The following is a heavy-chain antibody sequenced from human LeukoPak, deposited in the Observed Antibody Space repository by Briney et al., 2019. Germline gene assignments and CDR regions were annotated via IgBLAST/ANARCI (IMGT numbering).Heavy chain of an antibody. Sequence: PSETLSLTCAVSGYSITSDYYWGWIRQSPGKGLEWIGSIYHSGITHYNPSLKSRVTISVDTSNNQFSLRLSSVTAADTAVYYCAGEVGRRSGYSYWGQGTPVTVSS. D-gene: IGHD3-3*01. CDR1: GYSITSDYY. CDR3: AGEVGRRSGYSY. CDR2: IYHSGIT. J-gene: IGHJ4*02. V-gene: IGHV4-38-2*02.